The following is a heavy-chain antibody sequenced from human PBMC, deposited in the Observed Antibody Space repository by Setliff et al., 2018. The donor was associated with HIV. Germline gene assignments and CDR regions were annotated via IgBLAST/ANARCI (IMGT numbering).Heavy chain of an antibody. D-gene: IGHD3-16*01. CDR1: GGSVGSGSYY. CDR2: IYHSGST. J-gene: IGHJ5*01. V-gene: IGHV4-39*07. Sequence: SETLSLTCSVSGGSVGSGSYYWSWIRQSPGKWLEWIASIYHSGSTYYNPSLKSRVIISVDTSKNQFSLSLNSVTSADTAVYFCARGGAVSADFDSWGQGTLVTVSS. CDR3: ARGGAVSADFDS.